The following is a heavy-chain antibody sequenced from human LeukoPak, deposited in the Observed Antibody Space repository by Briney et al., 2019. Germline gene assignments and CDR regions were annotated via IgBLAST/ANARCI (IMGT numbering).Heavy chain of an antibody. J-gene: IGHJ4*02. CDR2: INHSGST. V-gene: IGHV4-39*07. Sequence: SETLSLTCTSGGSISSSSYYWSWIRQPPGKGLEWIGEINHSGSTNYNPSLKSRVTISVDTSKNQFSLKLSSVTAADTAVYYCARGDSSVGLNYWGQGTLVTVSS. CDR1: GGSISSSSYY. CDR3: ARGDSSVGLNY. D-gene: IGHD1-26*01.